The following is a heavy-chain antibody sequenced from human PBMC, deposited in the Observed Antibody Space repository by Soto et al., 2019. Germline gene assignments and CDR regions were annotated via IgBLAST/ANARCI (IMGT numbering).Heavy chain of an antibody. Sequence: QVQLQQWGAGLLKPSETLSLTCAVYGGSFSGYYWTWIRQPPGTGLEWIGEINHSGSTNYNPSLKXXVTISVDTSKHQFSLKLTSVTAADTAMYYCARDKITGLFDYWGQGTLVTVSS. J-gene: IGHJ4*02. V-gene: IGHV4-34*01. CDR1: GGSFSGYY. D-gene: IGHD2-8*02. CDR3: ARDKITGLFDY. CDR2: INHSGST.